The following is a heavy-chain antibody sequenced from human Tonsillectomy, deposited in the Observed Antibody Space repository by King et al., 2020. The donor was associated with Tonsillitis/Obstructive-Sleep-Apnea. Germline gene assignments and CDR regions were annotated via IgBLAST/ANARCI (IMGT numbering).Heavy chain of an antibody. V-gene: IGHV4-4*02. CDR1: GGSISSSNW. CDR3: ARVLTGTTAPDAFDI. J-gene: IGHJ3*02. Sequence: QLQESGPGLVSPSGTLSLTCGVSGGSISSSNWWSWVRQPPGKGLEGIGELYHMGITNYNPSLKSQVSISVDKSTNQFSLKLCTVTAADTAVYYCARVLTGTTAPDAFDIWGQGTVVSVSS. CDR2: LYHMGIT. D-gene: IGHD1-20*01.